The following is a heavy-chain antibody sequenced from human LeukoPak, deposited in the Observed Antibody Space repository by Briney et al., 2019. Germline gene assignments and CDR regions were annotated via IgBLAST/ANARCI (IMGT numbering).Heavy chain of an antibody. J-gene: IGHJ4*02. Sequence: GGSLRLSCAASGFTFSSYWMSWVRQAPGKGLEWVANIKQDGSEKYCVDSVKGRFTISRDNAKNSLCLQMNSLRAEDTAVYYCARDMEQLTFFDYWGQGTLVTVSS. CDR1: GFTFSSYW. CDR2: IKQDGSEK. D-gene: IGHD6-6*01. V-gene: IGHV3-7*01. CDR3: ARDMEQLTFFDY.